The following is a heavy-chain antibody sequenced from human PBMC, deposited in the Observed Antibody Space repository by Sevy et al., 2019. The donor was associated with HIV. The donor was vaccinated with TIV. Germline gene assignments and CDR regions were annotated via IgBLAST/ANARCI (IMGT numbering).Heavy chain of an antibody. J-gene: IGHJ6*02. Sequence: ASVKVSCKASGYTFTSYGISWVRQAPGQGLEWMGWISAYNGNTNYAQKLQGRVTMTTDTSTSTAYMELRSLRSDDTAVYYWARDHMVRGVYYYYGMDVWGQGTTVTVSS. V-gene: IGHV1-18*01. CDR2: ISAYNGNT. CDR1: GYTFTSYG. CDR3: ARDHMVRGVYYYYGMDV. D-gene: IGHD3-10*01.